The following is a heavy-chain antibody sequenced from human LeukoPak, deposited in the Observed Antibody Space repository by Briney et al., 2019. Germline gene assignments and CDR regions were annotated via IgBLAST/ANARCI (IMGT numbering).Heavy chain of an antibody. CDR2: ISGSGGST. D-gene: IGHD6-13*01. CDR3: AKGSGYSSKTNWFDP. V-gene: IGHV3-23*01. CDR1: GFTFSSYA. J-gene: IGHJ5*02. Sequence: GGSLRLSCAASGFTFSSYAMSWARQAPGKGLECVSAISGSGGSTHYADSVKGRFTISRDNSKNTLYLQMNSLRTEDTAVYYCAKGSGYSSKTNWFDPWGQGTLVTISS.